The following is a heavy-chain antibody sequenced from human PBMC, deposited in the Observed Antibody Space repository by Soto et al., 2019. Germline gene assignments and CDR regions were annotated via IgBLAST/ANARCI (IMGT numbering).Heavy chain of an antibody. J-gene: IGHJ4*02. Sequence: QPGGSLRLSCAASGFTFSSYAIHWVRQAPGKGLEWVAVISDAGRNKYYADSVKGRFTISRDNSKNTLYLQMNSLRAEDTAVYYCARGHGDFDYWGQGALVTVSS. CDR1: GFTFSSYA. CDR2: ISDAGRNK. CDR3: ARGHGDFDY. V-gene: IGHV3-30*04. D-gene: IGHD4-17*01.